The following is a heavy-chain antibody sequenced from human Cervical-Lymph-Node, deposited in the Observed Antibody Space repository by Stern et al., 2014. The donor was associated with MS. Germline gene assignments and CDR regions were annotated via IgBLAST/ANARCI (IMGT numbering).Heavy chain of an antibody. CDR2: IKPDGTQK. J-gene: IGHJ4*02. V-gene: IGHV3-7*03. Sequence: EVHLVESGGGLVQPGGSLRLSCGASGLTVSSYWLSWVRQSPGKGLEGVATIKPDGTQKSYVDSVKGRFTISRDNAKNSLSLQMNSLRVDDTAVYYCARTRGSIFGVDVSFFDFWGQGTLVAVSS. D-gene: IGHD3-3*01. CDR1: GLTVSSYW. CDR3: ARTRGSIFGVDVSFFDF.